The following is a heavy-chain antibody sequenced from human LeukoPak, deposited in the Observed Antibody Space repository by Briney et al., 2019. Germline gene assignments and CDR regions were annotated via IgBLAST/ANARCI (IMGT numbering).Heavy chain of an antibody. CDR2: INPNSGGT. Sequence: ASVKVSCKASGYTFTGYYMHWVRQAPGQGLEWMGWINPNSGGTNYAQKFQGRVTMTRGTSISTAYMELSRLRSDDTAVYYCARDRGGDFWSGYQDYWGQGTLVTVSS. CDR1: GYTFTGYY. CDR3: ARDRGGDFWSGYQDY. D-gene: IGHD3-3*01. V-gene: IGHV1-2*02. J-gene: IGHJ4*02.